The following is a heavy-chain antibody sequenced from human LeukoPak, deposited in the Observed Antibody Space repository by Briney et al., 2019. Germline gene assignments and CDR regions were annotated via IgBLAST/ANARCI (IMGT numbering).Heavy chain of an antibody. J-gene: IGHJ4*02. D-gene: IGHD5-24*01. V-gene: IGHV3-23*01. CDR3: AKDPSFDRRDGYLDY. CDR2: ISGGGGST. CDR1: GFTFSSYA. Sequence: PGGSLRLSCAASGFTFSSYAMSWVRQAPGKGLEWVSAISGGGGSTYYADSVKGRFTISRDNSKNTLYLQMNSLRAEDTAVYYCAKDPSFDRRDGYLDYWGQGTLVTVSS.